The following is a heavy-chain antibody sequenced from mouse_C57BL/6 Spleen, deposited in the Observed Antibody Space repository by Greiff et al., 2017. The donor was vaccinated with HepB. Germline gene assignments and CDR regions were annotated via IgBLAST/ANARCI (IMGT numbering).Heavy chain of an antibody. J-gene: IGHJ2*01. D-gene: IGHD4-1*01. CDR2: ISSGGSYT. Sequence: EVQGVESGGDLVKPGGSLKLSCAASGFTFSSYGMSWVRQTPDKRLEWVATISSGGSYTYYPDSVKGRFTISRDNAKNTLYLQMSSLKSEDTAMYYCARHELGLYYFDYWGQGTTLTVSS. CDR3: ARHELGLYYFDY. V-gene: IGHV5-6*01. CDR1: GFTFSSYG.